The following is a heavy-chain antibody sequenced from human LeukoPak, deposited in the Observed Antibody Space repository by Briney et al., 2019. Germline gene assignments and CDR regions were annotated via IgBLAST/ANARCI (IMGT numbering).Heavy chain of an antibody. CDR3: AKDIVGITGTTGYFDY. V-gene: IGHV3-9*01. CDR1: GFTFADYA. D-gene: IGHD1-7*01. CDR2: IIWNSGSI. Sequence: GGSLRLSCAPSGFTFADYATHWVRQAPGEGLEWVSGIIWNSGSIGYADSVKGRFTTSRDNATNSLYLQMHSLRAEDTALYYCAKDIVGITGTTGYFDYWGPGTLVTVSS. J-gene: IGHJ4*02.